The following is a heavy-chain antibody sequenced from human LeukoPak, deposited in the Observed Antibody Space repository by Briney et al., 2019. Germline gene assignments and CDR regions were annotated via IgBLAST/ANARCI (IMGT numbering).Heavy chain of an antibody. CDR3: ATAHTKSSWFDP. V-gene: IGHV1-24*01. J-gene: IGHJ5*02. CDR1: GYTLTELS. Sequence: ASVKVSCKVSGYTLTELSMHWVRQAPGKGLEWMGGFDPEDGETIYAQKFQGRVTMTEDTSTDTAYMELSSLRSEDTAVYYCATAHTKSSWFDPWGQGTLVTVSS. D-gene: IGHD2-8*01. CDR2: FDPEDGET.